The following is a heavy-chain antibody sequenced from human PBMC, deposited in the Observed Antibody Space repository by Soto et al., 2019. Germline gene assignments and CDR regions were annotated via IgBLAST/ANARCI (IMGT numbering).Heavy chain of an antibody. Sequence: VESLKISCKGSGYSFTSYWISWVRQMPGKGLEWMGRIDPSDSYTNYSPSFQGHVTISADKSISTAYLQWSSLKASDTAMYYCARTPIMTTVTTTYYYGMDVWGQGTTVTVSS. CDR1: GYSFTSYW. CDR2: IDPSDSYT. J-gene: IGHJ6*02. CDR3: ARTPIMTTVTTTYYYGMDV. V-gene: IGHV5-10-1*01. D-gene: IGHD4-17*01.